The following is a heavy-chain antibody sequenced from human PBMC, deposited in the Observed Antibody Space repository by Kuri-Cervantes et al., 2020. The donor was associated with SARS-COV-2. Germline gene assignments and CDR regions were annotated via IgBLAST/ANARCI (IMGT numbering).Heavy chain of an antibody. D-gene: IGHD3-3*01. CDR1: GGSVTSAGYS. CDR2: ISHSGST. Sequence: SETLSLTCVVSGGSVTSAGYSWNWIRQSPGKALEWLGFISHSGSTEYTPFPKSRLAISVDKAKNQVSLKVTSVSAADTAVYYCARGTGYDFWSGLDYYFDYWGQGITVTVSS. CDR3: ARGTGYDFWSGLDYYFDY. J-gene: IGHJ4*02. V-gene: IGHV4-30-2*06.